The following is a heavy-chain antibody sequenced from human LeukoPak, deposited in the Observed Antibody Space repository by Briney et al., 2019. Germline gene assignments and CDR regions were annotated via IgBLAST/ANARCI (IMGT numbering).Heavy chain of an antibody. D-gene: IGHD2-21*02. CDR2: ISAYNGNT. V-gene: IGHV1-18*01. Sequence: ASVKVSCKASGYTFTSYGISWVRQAPGQGLEWMGWISAYNGNTNYARKLQGRVTMTTDTSTSTAYMELRSLRSDDTAVYYCARMNCGGDCYSSYYYYYMDVWGKGTTVTVSS. CDR1: GYTFTSYG. CDR3: ARMNCGGDCYSSYYYYYMDV. J-gene: IGHJ6*03.